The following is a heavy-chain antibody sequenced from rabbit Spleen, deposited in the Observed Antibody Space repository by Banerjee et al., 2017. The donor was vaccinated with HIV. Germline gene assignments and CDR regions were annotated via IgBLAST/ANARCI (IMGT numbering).Heavy chain of an antibody. J-gene: IGHJ4*01. D-gene: IGHD7-1*01. V-gene: IGHV1S7*01. CDR1: GFTLNSYY. Sequence: QLKETGGGLVQPGGSLKLSCKASGFTLNSYYMNWVRQAPGKGLEWIGIIYAGKGSTDYASWVNGRFTISSDNAQNTVDLQMNSLTAADTATYFCARAGYAGYGDGNLWGQGTLVPS. CDR2: IYAGKGST. CDR3: ARAGYAGYGDGNL.